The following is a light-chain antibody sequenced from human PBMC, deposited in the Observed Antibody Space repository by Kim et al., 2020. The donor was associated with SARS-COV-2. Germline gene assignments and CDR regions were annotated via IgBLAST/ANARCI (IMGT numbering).Light chain of an antibody. J-gene: IGLJ3*02. CDR1: SGHSSYA. CDR2: LNSDGSH. CDR3: QTWGTGIRWV. V-gene: IGLV4-69*01. Sequence: VKLTCTLSSGHSSYAIAWHQQQPEKGPRYLMKLNSDGSHSKGDGIPDRFSGSSSGAERYLTISSLQSEDEADYYCQTWGTGIRWVFGGGTKLTVL.